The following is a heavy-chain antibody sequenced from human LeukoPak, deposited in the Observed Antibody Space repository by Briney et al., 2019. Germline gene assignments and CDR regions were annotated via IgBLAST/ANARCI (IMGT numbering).Heavy chain of an antibody. J-gene: IGHJ4*02. D-gene: IGHD3-3*01. CDR3: ARVPSSLWSGYYTHYFDY. CDR1: GFTFSSYA. CDR2: ISYDGSNK. V-gene: IGHV3-30-3*01. Sequence: PGGSLRLSCAASGFTFSSYAMHWVRQAPGKGLEWVAVISYDGSNKYYADSVKGRFTISRDNSKNTLYLQMNSLRAEDTAVYYCARVPSSLWSGYYTHYFDYWGQGTLVTVSS.